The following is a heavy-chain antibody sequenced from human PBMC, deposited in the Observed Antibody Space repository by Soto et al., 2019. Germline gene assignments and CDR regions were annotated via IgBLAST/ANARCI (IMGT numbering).Heavy chain of an antibody. V-gene: IGHV1-69*01. D-gene: IGHD2-15*01. Sequence: QVHLVQSGSEVKKPGSSVTVSCKASGGTFNTYTFSWVRQAPGQGLEWMGSILPIMGSVNYAHDLRGRLSITADPSTTTAYMELTSLTSHDTAIYYCARIPRYSYPTSDPLDNWGQGTLVTVSS. CDR3: ARIPRYSYPTSDPLDN. CDR1: GGTFNTYT. CDR2: ILPIMGSV. J-gene: IGHJ4*02.